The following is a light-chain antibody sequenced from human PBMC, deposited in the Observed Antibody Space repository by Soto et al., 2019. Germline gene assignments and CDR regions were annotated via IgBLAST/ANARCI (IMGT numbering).Light chain of an antibody. CDR3: QQYYSSPTWT. Sequence: DIVMTQSPLSLAVSLGERATINCKSSQSLFYSSNNKNYLAWYQQKPGQPPKLLIYWASTRESGVPDRFSGSGSGTGFTLTISSLQAEDVAVYYCQQYYSSPTWTFGQGTKVDNK. CDR1: QSLFYSSNNKNY. CDR2: WAS. J-gene: IGKJ1*01. V-gene: IGKV4-1*01.